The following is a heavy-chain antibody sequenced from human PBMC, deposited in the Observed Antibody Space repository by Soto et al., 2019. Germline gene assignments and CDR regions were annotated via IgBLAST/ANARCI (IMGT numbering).Heavy chain of an antibody. Sequence: SETLSLTCAVYGGSFSGYYWSWIRQPPGKGLEWIGEINHSGSTNYNPSLKSRVTISVDTSKNQFSLKLSSVTAADTAVYYCARGVITMVRGVIKAYYYYGMDVWGQGTTVTVSS. D-gene: IGHD3-10*01. V-gene: IGHV4-34*01. CDR1: GGSFSGYY. CDR3: ARGVITMVRGVIKAYYYYGMDV. J-gene: IGHJ6*02. CDR2: INHSGST.